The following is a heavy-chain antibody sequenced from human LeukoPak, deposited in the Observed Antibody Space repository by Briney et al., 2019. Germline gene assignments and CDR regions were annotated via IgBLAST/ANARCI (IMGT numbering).Heavy chain of an antibody. CDR2: MNPNSGNT. CDR3: ASSSKYYDFWSGHSGGMDWFDP. Sequence: ASVKVSCKASGYTFTSYDINWVRQAPGQGLEWMGWMNPNSGNTVYAQKFQGGVTMTRNTSISTAYMELSSLRSEDTAVYYCASSSKYYDFWSGHSGGMDWFDPWGQGTLVTVSS. J-gene: IGHJ5*02. V-gene: IGHV1-8*01. D-gene: IGHD3-3*01. CDR1: GYTFTSYD.